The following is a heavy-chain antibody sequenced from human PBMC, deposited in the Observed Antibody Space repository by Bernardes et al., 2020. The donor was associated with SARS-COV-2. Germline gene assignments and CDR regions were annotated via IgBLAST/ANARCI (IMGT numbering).Heavy chain of an antibody. V-gene: IGHV4-59*11. CDR1: GRSISGHY. CDR2: IYYSGST. CDR3: ARLRADCTNGICQHHSFDGMDV. D-gene: IGHD2-8*01. Sequence: SETLSLTCSVSGRSISGHYWNWIRQPPGKGLEWMGYIYYSGSTNYNPSAKSRVTIPLNRSKNEISLMLSAATAADAGVYYCARLRADCTNGICQHHSFDGMDVWGQGTTVTVSS. J-gene: IGHJ6*02.